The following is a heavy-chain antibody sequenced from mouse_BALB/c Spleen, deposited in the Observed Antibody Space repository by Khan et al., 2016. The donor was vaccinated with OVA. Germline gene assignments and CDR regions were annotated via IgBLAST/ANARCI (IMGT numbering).Heavy chain of an antibody. D-gene: IGHD1-1*01. CDR2: ISGDSHTI. CDR3: TRSYFNGYYFDQ. V-gene: IGHV5-17*02. CDR1: GFTFSSFG. Sequence: EVKLLESGGDLVQPGGSRKLSCVASGFTFSSFGMHWIRQAPEKGLEWVAYISGDSHTIYYADTVKGRFTISRDNPKNTLFLQMTSLGSEDMAMYYCTRSYFNGYYFDQWGQGTTLTVSS. J-gene: IGHJ2*01.